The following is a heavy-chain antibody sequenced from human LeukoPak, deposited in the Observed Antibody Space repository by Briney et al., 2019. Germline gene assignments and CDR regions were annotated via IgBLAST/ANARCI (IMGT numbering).Heavy chain of an antibody. CDR1: GGSFSGYY. J-gene: IGHJ5*02. CDR3: GRGRDYYDSSGYSYNWFDP. CDR2: INHSGST. D-gene: IGHD3-22*01. Sequence: NPSETLSLTCAVYGGSFSGYYWSWIRQPPGKGLEWIGEINHSGSTNYNPSLKSRVTISVDTSKNQSSLKLSSVTAADTAVYYCGRGRDYYDSSGYSYNWFDPWGQGTLVTVSS. V-gene: IGHV4-34*01.